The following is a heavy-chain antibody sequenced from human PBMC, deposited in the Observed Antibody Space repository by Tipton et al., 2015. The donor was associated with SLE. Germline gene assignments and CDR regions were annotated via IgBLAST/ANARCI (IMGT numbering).Heavy chain of an antibody. V-gene: IGHV5-10-1*01. CDR2: IDPSDSNT. CDR1: GYSFTSYW. Sequence: VQLVQSGAEVKKPGESLKISCKGSGYSFTSYWISWVRQMPGKGLEWMGRIDPSDSNTNYSPSFQGHVTISADKSISTAYLQWGSLKASDTAMYYCARQVDTTMALDYWGQGTLVTVSS. CDR3: ARQVDTTMALDY. D-gene: IGHD5-18*01. J-gene: IGHJ4*02.